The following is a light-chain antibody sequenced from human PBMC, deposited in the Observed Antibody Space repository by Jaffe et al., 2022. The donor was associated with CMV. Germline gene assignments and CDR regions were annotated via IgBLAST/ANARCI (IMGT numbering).Light chain of an antibody. V-gene: IGLV3-19*01. CDR1: SVRIYY. CDR2: GEN. CDR3: YSRDNSGDHYV. Sequence: SSELTQDPAVSVALGQTVSITCQGDSVRIYYATWYQQKPGQAPLLVIYGENNRPSGIPDRFSASRSGNTASLTITGTQAEDEADYYCYSRDNSGDHYVFGTGTKVTVL. J-gene: IGLJ1*01.